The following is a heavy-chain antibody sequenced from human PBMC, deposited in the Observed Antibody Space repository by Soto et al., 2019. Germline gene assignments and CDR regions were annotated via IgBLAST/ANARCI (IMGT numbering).Heavy chain of an antibody. J-gene: IGHJ4*02. CDR2: FIPVLGTA. CDR1: GGTFNSHA. CDR3: ARGAFGGGYYANFDH. Sequence: QVQLVQSGAEVKKPGSSVTVSCKASGGTFNSHAVNWVRRAPGQGLAWMGGFIPVLGTANYAQKFQGRLTITADRSKTTAYMELTSLVSEDTAVYYCARGAFGGGYYANFDHWGQGTLVTVSS. D-gene: IGHD3-3*01. V-gene: IGHV1-69*06.